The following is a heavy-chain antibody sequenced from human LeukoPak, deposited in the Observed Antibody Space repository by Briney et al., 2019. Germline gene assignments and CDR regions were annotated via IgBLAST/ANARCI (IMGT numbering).Heavy chain of an antibody. V-gene: IGHV3-21*01. D-gene: IGHD6-13*01. Sequence: PGGSLRLSCAASGFTFSSYSMNWVRQAPGKGLEWVSSISSSSSYIYYADSVKGRFTISRDNAKNSLYLQMNSLRAEDTAVYYCARMENIAPLYNWFDPWGQGTLVTVSS. CDR1: GFTFSSYS. J-gene: IGHJ5*02. CDR3: ARMENIAPLYNWFDP. CDR2: ISSSSSYI.